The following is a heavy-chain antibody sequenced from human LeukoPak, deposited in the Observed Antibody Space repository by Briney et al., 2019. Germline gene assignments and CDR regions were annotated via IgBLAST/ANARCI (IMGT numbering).Heavy chain of an antibody. CDR2: INGRGST. CDR1: ECTFTNYV. J-gene: IGHJ4*01. D-gene: IGHD5-24*01. CDR3: AKGRTVGETSFDY. Sequence: GGSLRLSCAASECTFTNYVMSWVRQAPGKGLEWVSHINGRGSTFYADSVKGRFTISRDNLKDMVYLQMNSLRVEDTAVYYCAKGRTVGETSFDYWGHGTLVTVSS. V-gene: IGHV3-23*01.